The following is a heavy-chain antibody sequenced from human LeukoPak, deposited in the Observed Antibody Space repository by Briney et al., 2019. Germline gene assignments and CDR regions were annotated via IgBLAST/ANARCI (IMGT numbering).Heavy chain of an antibody. Sequence: SETLSLTCSVSGDPISTYQWIWIRQPAGKGLEWIGRISTTGNLYYNPSLKSRVTMSVDESKNLFSLELTSVSAADTAVYYCARDRRHSYGSDLHCWGQGIPVTVSS. V-gene: IGHV4-4*07. CDR2: ISTTGNL. J-gene: IGHJ4*02. CDR3: ARDRRHSYGSDLHC. D-gene: IGHD5-18*01. CDR1: GDPISTYQ.